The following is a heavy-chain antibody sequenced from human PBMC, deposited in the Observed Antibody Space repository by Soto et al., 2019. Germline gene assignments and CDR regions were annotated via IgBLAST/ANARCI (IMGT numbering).Heavy chain of an antibody. J-gene: IGHJ4*02. V-gene: IGHV3-48*01. CDR3: AREYCSSTSRVTHDY. D-gene: IGHD2-2*01. CDR1: GFTCSSES. CDR2: ISSSSSTI. Sequence: SLRLSCAGSGFTCSSESMEWVRQAPGKGLEWVSYISSSSSTIYYADSVKGRFTISRDNAKNSLYLQMNSLRAEDTAVYYCAREYCSSTSRVTHDYWGQGTLVTVSS.